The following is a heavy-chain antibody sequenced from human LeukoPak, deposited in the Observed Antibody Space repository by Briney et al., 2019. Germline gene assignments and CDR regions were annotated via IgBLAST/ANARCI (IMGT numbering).Heavy chain of an antibody. CDR1: GYTFTGYY. J-gene: IGHJ4*02. D-gene: IGHD5-18*01. CDR3: ARLQYSHGFYYFDY. Sequence: ASVKVSCKASGYTFTGYYMHWVRQAPGQGLEWMGWIHPNSGGTYYAQKFQVRVNMTRDTSISTAYMELSRLRSDDTAVYYCARLQYSHGFYYFDYWGQGTLVTVSS. V-gene: IGHV1-2*02. CDR2: IHPNSGGT.